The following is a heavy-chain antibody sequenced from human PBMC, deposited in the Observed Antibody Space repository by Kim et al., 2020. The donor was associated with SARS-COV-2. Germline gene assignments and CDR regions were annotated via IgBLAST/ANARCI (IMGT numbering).Heavy chain of an antibody. D-gene: IGHD6-13*01. Sequence: SETLSLTCTVSGGSISSYSWSWIRQPPGKRLEWIGYIYYSGSTNYNPSLTSRVTISVDTSKNQFSLKLSSVTAADTAVNYCARGSSWLPFDPWGQGTLVSVSS. CDR1: GGSISSYS. J-gene: IGHJ5*02. V-gene: IGHV4-59*13. CDR2: IYYSGST. CDR3: ARGSSWLPFDP.